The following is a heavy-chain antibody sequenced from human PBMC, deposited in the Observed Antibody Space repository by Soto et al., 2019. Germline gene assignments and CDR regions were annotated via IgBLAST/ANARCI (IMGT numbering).Heavy chain of an antibody. Sequence: SVKVSCKASGGTFNTYTFSWVRQAPGQGLEWMGSIIPIFGTTHYAQSFQGRLSITADQSSTTTYMELRSLTSRDTALYYCARIPRYSFPTSDPLDNWGQGTLVTVSS. CDR3: ARIPRYSFPTSDPLDN. D-gene: IGHD1-26*01. J-gene: IGHJ1*01. V-gene: IGHV1-69*13. CDR1: GGTFNTYT. CDR2: IIPIFGTT.